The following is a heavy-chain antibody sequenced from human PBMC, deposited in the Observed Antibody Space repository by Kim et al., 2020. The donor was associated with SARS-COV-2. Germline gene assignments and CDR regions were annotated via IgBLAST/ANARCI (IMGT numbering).Heavy chain of an antibody. J-gene: IGHJ4*02. Sequence: SGPTLVNPTQTLTLTCTFSGFSLSTSGMCVSWIRQPPGKALEWLALIDWDDDKYYSTSLKTRLTISKDTSKNQVVLTMTNMDPVDTATYYCAMGRVRGVIIRGTFDYWGQGTLVTVSS. CDR1: GFSLSTSGMC. D-gene: IGHD3-10*01. V-gene: IGHV2-70*01. CDR3: AMGRVRGVIIRGTFDY. CDR2: IDWDDDK.